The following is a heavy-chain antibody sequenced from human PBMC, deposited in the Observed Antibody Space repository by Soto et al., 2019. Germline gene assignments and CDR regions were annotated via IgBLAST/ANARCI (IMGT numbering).Heavy chain of an antibody. CDR1: GFTFSSYV. J-gene: IGHJ4*02. D-gene: IGHD4-4*01. CDR2: ISGSGDST. V-gene: IGHV3-23*01. Sequence: EVQLLESGGGLVQPGDSLRLSCAASGFTFSSYVMAWVRQAPGKGLEWVSGISGSGDSTFHADSVKGRFTISRDNSKNTLYLQMNSLRAEDTAVYYCAKPHRDGYSTAFFYHWGQGTLVTVSS. CDR3: AKPHRDGYSTAFFYH.